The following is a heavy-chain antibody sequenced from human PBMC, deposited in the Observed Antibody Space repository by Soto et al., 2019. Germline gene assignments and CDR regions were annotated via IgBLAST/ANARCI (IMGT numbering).Heavy chain of an antibody. CDR2: IFYSGTT. V-gene: IGHV4-59*01. J-gene: IGHJ5*02. CDR1: NDSISSYY. Sequence: SETLSLTCTVSNDSISSYYWSWIRQPPGKGLEWIGYIFYSGTTNYNPSLKSRVTISVDRSKSQFSLKLTSVTAADAAVYYCVRELSRGWFDPWGQGTLVTVSS. D-gene: IGHD2-15*01. CDR3: VRELSRGWFDP.